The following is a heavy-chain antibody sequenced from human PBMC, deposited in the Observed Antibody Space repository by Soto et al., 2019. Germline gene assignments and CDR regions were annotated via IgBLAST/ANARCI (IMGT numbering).Heavy chain of an antibody. J-gene: IGHJ6*03. CDR3: ARVEIVVVPAAKANYYYYMDV. CDR2: IYYSGST. D-gene: IGHD2-2*01. Sequence: QVQLQESGPGLVKPSETLSLTCSVSGGSISSYYWSWIRQPPGKGLEWIGYIYYSGSTNYNPSLKRRLTISVGTSKNQFSLRLSSVTAAATAVYYCARVEIVVVPAAKANYYYYMDVWGKGTTVTVSS. CDR1: GGSISSYY. V-gene: IGHV4-59*01.